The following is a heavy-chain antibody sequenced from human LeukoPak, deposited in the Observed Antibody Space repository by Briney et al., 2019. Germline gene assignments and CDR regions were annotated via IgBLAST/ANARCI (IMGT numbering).Heavy chain of an antibody. V-gene: IGHV3-30-3*01. Sequence: GGSLRLSCAASGFTFSSYAMHWVRQAPGKGLEWVAVISYDGSNKYYADSVKGRFTISRDNSKNTLYLQMNSLRAEDTAVYYCARDLGSSTYNWFDPWGQGTLVPSPQ. CDR3: ARDLGSSTYNWFDP. J-gene: IGHJ5*02. CDR2: ISYDGSNK. CDR1: GFTFSSYA. D-gene: IGHD6-6*01.